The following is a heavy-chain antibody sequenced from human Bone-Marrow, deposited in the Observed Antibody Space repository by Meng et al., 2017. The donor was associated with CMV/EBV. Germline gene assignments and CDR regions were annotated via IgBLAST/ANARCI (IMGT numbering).Heavy chain of an antibody. Sequence: GGSLRLSCAASGFTFSSYAMSWVRQAPGKGLEWVSAISGSGGSTYYADSVKGRFTISRDNSKNTLYLKMNRLRAEDTAVYYCAKDGRRDGYIAPWGQGTLVTVSS. D-gene: IGHD5-24*01. CDR2: ISGSGGST. J-gene: IGHJ5*02. V-gene: IGHV3-23*01. CDR3: AKDGRRDGYIAP. CDR1: GFTFSSYA.